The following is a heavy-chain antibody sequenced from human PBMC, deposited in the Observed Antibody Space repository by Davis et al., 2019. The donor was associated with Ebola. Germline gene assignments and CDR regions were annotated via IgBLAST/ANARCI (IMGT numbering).Heavy chain of an antibody. V-gene: IGHV3-48*02. CDR2: ISTSSSTI. D-gene: IGHD5-12*01. CDR3: AREGEYSGYDWRDFYYSYIDV. Sequence: PGGSLRLSCAASGFTFSNYGMNWVRQAPGKGLDWVSYISTSSSTIYYADSVKGRFTISRDNAKNSLYLQMNSLTDGDTAVYYCAREGEYSGYDWRDFYYSYIDVWGKGATVTVSS. CDR1: GFTFSNYG. J-gene: IGHJ6*03.